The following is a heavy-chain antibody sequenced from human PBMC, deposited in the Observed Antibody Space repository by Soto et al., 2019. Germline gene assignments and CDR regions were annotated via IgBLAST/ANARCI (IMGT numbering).Heavy chain of an antibody. D-gene: IGHD6-13*01. CDR3: ARDHSSILDY. CDR1: GFTFSIYA. V-gene: IGHV3-30-3*01. Sequence: ESGGGVVQPGRSLRLSCAASGFTFSIYAMHWVRQAPGKGLEGVAVISYDGSNKYYADSVKCRFTISTDNSKNTLYLQMNSLRAEDTAVYYCARDHSSILDYWGQGTLVTVSS. J-gene: IGHJ4*02. CDR2: ISYDGSNK.